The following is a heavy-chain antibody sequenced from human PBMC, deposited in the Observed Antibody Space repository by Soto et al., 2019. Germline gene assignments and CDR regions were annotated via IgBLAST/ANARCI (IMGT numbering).Heavy chain of an antibody. CDR3: ARIGRLHRKIITTVTRGGYYYYYMDV. CDR2: IKQDGSEK. J-gene: IGHJ6*03. Sequence: GGSLRLSCAASGFTFSSYWMSWVRQAPGKGLEWVANIKQDGSEKYYVDSVKGRFTISRDNAKNSLYLQMNSLRAEDTAVYYCARIGRLHRKIITTVTRGGYYYYYMDVWGKGTTVTVSS. V-gene: IGHV3-7*01. D-gene: IGHD4-17*01. CDR1: GFTFSSYW.